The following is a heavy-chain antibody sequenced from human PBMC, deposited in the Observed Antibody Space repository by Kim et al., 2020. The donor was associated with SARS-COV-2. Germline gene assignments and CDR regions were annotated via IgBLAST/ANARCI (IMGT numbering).Heavy chain of an antibody. Sequence: SETLSLTCAVSGGSISSSSWWCWVRQHPGRGLEWIGGNYHSGGTTYNQSLKSRVTISVDKSTNQFFLQLSTVTAAATAVYYCGSGGYYYMDGWGNGTTVT. CDR3: GSGGYYYMDG. J-gene: IGHJ6*03. D-gene: IGHD2-15*01. CDR1: GGSISSSSW. CDR2: NYHSGGT. V-gene: IGHV4-4*02.